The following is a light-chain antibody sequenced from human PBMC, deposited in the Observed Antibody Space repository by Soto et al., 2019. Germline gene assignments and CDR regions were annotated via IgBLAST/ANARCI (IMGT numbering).Light chain of an antibody. Sequence: DIVMTQSPDSLAVSLGERATINCKSSQSLLYSSNNKNYLAWYQQKPGQPPKLLIYWASTRGSGVPDRFSGTGSGTDFTLTISSLQAEDVAIYYCQQYYSAPFTFGPGTKVHIK. V-gene: IGKV4-1*01. CDR2: WAS. CDR3: QQYYSAPFT. CDR1: QSLLYSSNNKNY. J-gene: IGKJ3*01.